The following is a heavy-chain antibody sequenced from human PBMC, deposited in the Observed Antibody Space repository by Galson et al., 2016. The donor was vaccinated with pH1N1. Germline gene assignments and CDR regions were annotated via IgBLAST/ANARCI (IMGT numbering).Heavy chain of an antibody. V-gene: IGHV4-59*01. J-gene: IGHJ4*02. Sequence: SETLSLTCTVSGGSISSYYWSWIRQPPGKGLEWIGYIYYSGSTNYNPSLRSRVTISVDTSKNQFSLKLSSVTAADTAVYHCARSSTGYFDYWGQGTLVTVSS. D-gene: IGHD2-2*01. CDR1: GGSISSYY. CDR2: IYYSGST. CDR3: ARSSTGYFDY.